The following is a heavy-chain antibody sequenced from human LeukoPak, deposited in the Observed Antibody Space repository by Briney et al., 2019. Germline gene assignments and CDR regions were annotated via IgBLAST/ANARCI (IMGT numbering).Heavy chain of an antibody. CDR3: ARLGELPVIKYCSGGNCSSPFDY. V-gene: IGHV4-59*12. D-gene: IGHD2-15*01. CDR2: IYYSGST. CDR1: GGSISSYY. J-gene: IGHJ4*02. Sequence: SETLSLTCTVSGGSISSYYWSWIRQPPGKGLEWIGYIYYSGSTNYNPSLKSRVTISVDTSKNQFSLRLSSVTAADTAVYYCARLGELPVIKYCSGGNCSSPFDYWGQGTLVTVSS.